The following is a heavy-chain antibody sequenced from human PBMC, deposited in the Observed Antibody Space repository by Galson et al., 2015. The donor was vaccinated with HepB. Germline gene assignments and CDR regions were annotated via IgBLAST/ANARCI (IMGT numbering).Heavy chain of an antibody. Sequence: SLRLSCAASGFTFSDYAMNWVRQAPGKGLEWISYISSSSVTIYYADSVKGLFTISRDNAENSLHLQMNSLRAEDTAVYYCARDPTIFGVAAFDSWGQGTLVTVSS. CDR1: GFTFSDYA. CDR3: ARDPTIFGVAAFDS. D-gene: IGHD3-3*01. CDR2: ISSSSVTI. V-gene: IGHV3-48*01. J-gene: IGHJ4*02.